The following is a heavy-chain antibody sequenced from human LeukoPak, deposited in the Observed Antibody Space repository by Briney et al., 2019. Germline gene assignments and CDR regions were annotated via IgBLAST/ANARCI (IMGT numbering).Heavy chain of an antibody. D-gene: IGHD6-13*01. Sequence: PGGSLRLSCAASGFTFSSYGMNWVRQAPGKGLEWVSSISSSSSYIYYADSVKGRFTISGDNAKNSLYLQMNSLRVEDTAVYYCARDRLSSWYSRYFDYWGQGTLVTVSS. CDR1: GFTFSSYG. V-gene: IGHV3-21*01. CDR3: ARDRLSSWYSRYFDY. J-gene: IGHJ4*02. CDR2: ISSSSSYI.